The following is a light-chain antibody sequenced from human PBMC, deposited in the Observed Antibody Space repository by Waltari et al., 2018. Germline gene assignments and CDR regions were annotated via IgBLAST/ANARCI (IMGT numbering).Light chain of an antibody. CDR1: NSYVGNYNL. CDR2: EVI. J-gene: IGLJ1*01. V-gene: IGLV2-23*02. Sequence: QSALTQPASVSGTPGQSITISCTRTNSYVGNYNLVPWYQHHPGEAPKLMICEVIKRPSGVSNRFSGSKSGNTASLTISGLQAEDEADYYCCSYAGSGTYVFGTGTKVTVL. CDR3: CSYAGSGTYV.